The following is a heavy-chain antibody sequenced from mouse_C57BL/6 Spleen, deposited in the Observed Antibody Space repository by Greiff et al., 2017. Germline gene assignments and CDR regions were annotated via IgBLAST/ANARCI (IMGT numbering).Heavy chain of an antibody. CDR2: IRLKSDNYAT. CDR1: GFTFSNYW. CDR3: TEGLPRYFDV. J-gene: IGHJ1*03. D-gene: IGHD2-4*01. Sequence: EVMLVESGGGLVQPGGSMKLSCVASGFTFSNYWMNWVRQSPEKGLEWVAQIRLKSDNYATHYAESVKGRFTISRDDSKSSVYLQMNDVRAEDTGIYYCTEGLPRYFDVWGTGTTVTVSS. V-gene: IGHV6-3*01.